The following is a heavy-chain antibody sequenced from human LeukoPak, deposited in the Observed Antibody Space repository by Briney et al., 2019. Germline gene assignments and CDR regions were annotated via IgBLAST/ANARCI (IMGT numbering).Heavy chain of an antibody. V-gene: IGHV1-18*01. D-gene: IGHD3-22*01. CDR1: GYTFTSYG. CDR3: ARGREGFTMIVVEGIDY. CDR2: ISAYNGNT. Sequence: ASVKVSCKASGYTFTSYGISWVRQAPGQGLEWMGWISAYNGNTNYAQKLQGRVTMTTDTSTSTAYMELRSLRSDDTAVYYCARGREGFTMIVVEGIDYWGQGTLVTASS. J-gene: IGHJ4*02.